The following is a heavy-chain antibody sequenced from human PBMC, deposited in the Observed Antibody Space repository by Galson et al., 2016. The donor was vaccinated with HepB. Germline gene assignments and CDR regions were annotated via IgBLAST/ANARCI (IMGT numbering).Heavy chain of an antibody. CDR1: GGSISTGVYY. Sequence: TLSLTCTPSGGSISTGVYYWGWIRQPPGKGLQWIGYVYSRGNTHYNPSLESRMTIPTDTSRNQVSLQVTSVTAADTAKYYCVKGPPEGCCGSTCYLGAFDIWGQGTTVTVSS. D-gene: IGHD2-21*01. CDR3: VKGPPEGCCGSTCYLGAFDI. V-gene: IGHV4-30-4*01. CDR2: VYSRGNT. J-gene: IGHJ3*02.